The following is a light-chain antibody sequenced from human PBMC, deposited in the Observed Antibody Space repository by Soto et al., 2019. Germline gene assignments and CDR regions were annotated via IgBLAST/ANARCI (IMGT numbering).Light chain of an antibody. V-gene: IGLV3-12*02. CDR3: ATWDGSLPGEV. J-gene: IGLJ2*01. CDR1: NIGSKA. Sequence: SYELTQPHSVSVATAQMARITCGGNNIGSKAVHWYQQKPGQDPVLVIYSDSNRPSGIPERFSGSKSGTSGTLDITGLQTGDEADYYCATWDGSLPGEVFGGGTKLTVL. CDR2: SDS.